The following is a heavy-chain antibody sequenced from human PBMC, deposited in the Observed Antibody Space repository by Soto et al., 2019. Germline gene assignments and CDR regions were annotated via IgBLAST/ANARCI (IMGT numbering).Heavy chain of an antibody. CDR3: ARAFYSGSYYYYGMDV. CDR2: IIPILGIA. CDR1: GGTFSSYT. J-gene: IGHJ6*02. Sequence: ASVKSSCKASGGTFSSYTISWVRQAPGQGLEWMGRIIPILGIANYAQKFQGRVTITADKSTSTAYMELSSLRSEDTAVYYCARAFYSGSYYYYGMDVWGQGTTVTVSS. D-gene: IGHD1-26*01. V-gene: IGHV1-69*02.